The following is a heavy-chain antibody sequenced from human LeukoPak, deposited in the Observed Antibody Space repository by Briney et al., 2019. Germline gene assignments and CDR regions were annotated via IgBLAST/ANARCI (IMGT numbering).Heavy chain of an antibody. V-gene: IGHV3-30*02. CDR3: AKGGSYPWAFDI. Sequence: GGSLRLSCAASRFPFSNYGMHWVRQAPGKGLEWVAFIHYDGNNKYYADSVKGRFTISRDNSKNTLHLQMNSLRAEDTTLYYRAKGGSYPWAFDIWGQGTMVTVSS. J-gene: IGHJ3*02. CDR1: RFPFSNYG. D-gene: IGHD3-22*01. CDR2: IHYDGNNK.